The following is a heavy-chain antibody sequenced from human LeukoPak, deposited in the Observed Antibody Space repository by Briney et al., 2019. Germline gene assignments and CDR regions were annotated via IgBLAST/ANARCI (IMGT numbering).Heavy chain of an antibody. V-gene: IGHV4-59*01. J-gene: IGHJ4*02. D-gene: IGHD6-19*01. Sequence: SETLSLTCAVYGGSFSGYYWSWIRQPPGKGLEWIGYIYYSGSTNYNPSLKSRVTISVDTSKNQFSLKLSSVTAADTAVYYCAREGAVAGYVDYWGQGTLVTVSS. CDR1: GGSFSGYY. CDR2: IYYSGST. CDR3: AREGAVAGYVDY.